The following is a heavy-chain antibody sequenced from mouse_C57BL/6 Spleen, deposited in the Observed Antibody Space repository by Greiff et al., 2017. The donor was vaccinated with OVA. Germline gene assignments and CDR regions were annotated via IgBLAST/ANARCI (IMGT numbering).Heavy chain of an antibody. CDR2: IWSGGST. D-gene: IGHD3-2*02. V-gene: IGHV2-2*01. CDR3: ARRMAQGVFAY. CDR1: GFSLTSYG. Sequence: QVQLQQSGPGLVQPSQSLSITCTVSGFSLTSYGVHWVRQSPGKGLEWLGVIWSGGSTDYNAAFISRLSISKDNSKSQVFFKMNSLQADDTAIYYCARRMAQGVFAYWGQGTLVTVSA. J-gene: IGHJ3*01.